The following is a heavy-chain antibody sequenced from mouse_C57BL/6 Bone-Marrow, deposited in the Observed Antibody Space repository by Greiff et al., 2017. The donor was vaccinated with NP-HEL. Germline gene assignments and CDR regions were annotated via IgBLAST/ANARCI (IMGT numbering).Heavy chain of an antibody. V-gene: IGHV1-50*01. CDR2: IDPSDSYT. J-gene: IGHJ3*01. Sequence: VQLQQSGAELVKPGASVKLSCKASGYTFTSYWMQWVKQRPGQGLEWIGEIDPSDSYTNYNQKVKGKATLTVDTSSSTAYMQISSLTSEDSAVYYCARWDAWFAYWGQGTLVTVSA. CDR1: GYTFTSYW. CDR3: ARWDAWFAY. D-gene: IGHD4-1*01.